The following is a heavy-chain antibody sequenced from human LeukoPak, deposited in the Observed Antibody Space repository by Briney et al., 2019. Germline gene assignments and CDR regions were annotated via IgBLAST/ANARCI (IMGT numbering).Heavy chain of an antibody. CDR3: AREVYDYVWGSYQNWFDP. J-gene: IGHJ5*02. V-gene: IGHV4-59*01. Sequence: KASETLSLTCTVSGGSISSYYWSWIRQPPGKGLEWIGYIYYSGSTNYNPSLKSRVTISVDTSKNQFSLKLSSVTAADTAVYYCAREVYDYVWGSYQNWFDPWGQGTLVTVSS. CDR1: GGSISSYY. CDR2: IYYSGST. D-gene: IGHD3-16*01.